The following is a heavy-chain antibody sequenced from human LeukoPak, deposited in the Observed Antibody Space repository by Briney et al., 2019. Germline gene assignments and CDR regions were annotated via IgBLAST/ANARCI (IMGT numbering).Heavy chain of an antibody. J-gene: IGHJ6*03. CDR3: AKGYYYDSSGQTNYYYYYYMDV. D-gene: IGHD3-22*01. V-gene: IGHV3-23*01. Sequence: PGGTLRLSCAASGFTFSSYGMSWVRQAPGKGLEWVSAISGSGGSTYYADSVKGRFTISRDNSKNTLYLQMNSLRAEDTAVYYCAKGYYYDSSGQTNYYYYYYMDVWGKGTTVTVSS. CDR2: ISGSGGST. CDR1: GFTFSSYG.